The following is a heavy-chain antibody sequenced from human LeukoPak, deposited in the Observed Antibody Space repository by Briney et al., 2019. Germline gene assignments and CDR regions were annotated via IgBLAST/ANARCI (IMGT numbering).Heavy chain of an antibody. D-gene: IGHD2-15*01. CDR3: ASGDVERYCSGGSCYSVDY. CDR1: GGTFSSYA. Sequence: GASVKVSCKASGGTFSSYAISWVRQAPGQGLEWMGGIIPIFGTANYAQKFQGRVTITADESTSTAYMELSSLRSEDTAVYYCASGDVERYCSGGSCYSVDYWGQGTLVTVSS. J-gene: IGHJ4*02. CDR2: IIPIFGTA. V-gene: IGHV1-69*13.